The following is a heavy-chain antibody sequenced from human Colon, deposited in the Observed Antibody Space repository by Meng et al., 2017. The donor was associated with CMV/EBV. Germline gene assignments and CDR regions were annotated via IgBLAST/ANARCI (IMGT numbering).Heavy chain of an antibody. CDR2: IYYSGTT. V-gene: IGHV4-39*07. D-gene: IGHD4-17*01. Sequence: SETLSLTCTVSGGSISSSSYYWGWIRQPPGKGLEWIGSIYYSGTTYYKPSLKSRVTISVDTSRNRFSLKLNSVTVADTAVYYCARGGITMTTPFEFWGQGTLVTVSS. CDR1: GGSISSSSYY. CDR3: ARGGITMTTPFEF. J-gene: IGHJ4*02.